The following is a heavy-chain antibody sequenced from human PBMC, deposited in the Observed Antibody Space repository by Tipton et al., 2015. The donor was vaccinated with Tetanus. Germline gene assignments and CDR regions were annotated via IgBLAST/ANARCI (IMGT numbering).Heavy chain of an antibody. Sequence: QLVQSGAEVKKPGASVKVSCKASGYTFTRYGLTWVRQAPGQGPEWLGWISGYNGNTKYAPKFQGRVTMTTDTSTNTAYMELRSLRSDDAALYYCARGGSHFDYWGQGTLVTVSS. D-gene: IGHD1-26*01. V-gene: IGHV1-18*01. J-gene: IGHJ4*02. CDR3: ARGGSHFDY. CDR1: GYTFTRYG. CDR2: ISGYNGNT.